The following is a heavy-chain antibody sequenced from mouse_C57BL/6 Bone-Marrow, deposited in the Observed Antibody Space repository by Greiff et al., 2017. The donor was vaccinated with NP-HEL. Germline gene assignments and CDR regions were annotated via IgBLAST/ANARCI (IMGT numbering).Heavy chain of an antibody. V-gene: IGHV14-4*01. CDR1: GFNIKDDY. CDR2: IDPENGDT. Sequence: EVQLQQSGAELVRPGASVKLSCTASGFNIKDDYMHWVKQRPEQGLEWIGWIDPENGDTEYASKFQGKATITADTSSNTAYLQLSSLTSEDTAVYYCTRDYDGSSYPYWGQGTLVTVSA. CDR3: TRDYDGSSYPY. J-gene: IGHJ3*01. D-gene: IGHD1-1*01.